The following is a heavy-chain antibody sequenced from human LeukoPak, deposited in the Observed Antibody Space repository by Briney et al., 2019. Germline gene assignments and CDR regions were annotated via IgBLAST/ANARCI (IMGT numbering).Heavy chain of an antibody. CDR3: ARDANYYGSGATIDY. J-gene: IGHJ4*02. CDR2: ISYDGSNK. Sequence: GGSLRLSCAASGFTFSSYAMHWVRQAPGKGLEWVAVISYDGSNKYYADSVKGRFTISRDNSKNTLYLQMNSLRAEDTAVYYCARDANYYGSGATIDYWGQGTLVTVSS. D-gene: IGHD3-10*01. CDR1: GFTFSSYA. V-gene: IGHV3-30-3*01.